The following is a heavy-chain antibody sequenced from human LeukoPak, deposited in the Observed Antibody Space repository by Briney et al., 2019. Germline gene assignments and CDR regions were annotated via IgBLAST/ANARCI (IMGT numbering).Heavy chain of an antibody. J-gene: IGHJ4*02. CDR1: GLTFSSYG. Sequence: GGSLRLSCEASGLTFSSYGMHWVRQAPGKGLEWVAVISYDGSKKYYADSVKGRFTISRDNSKNTLYLQMNSLRADDTAVYYCARGEPLLSTSPPFDYWGQGTLVTVSS. D-gene: IGHD1-14*01. CDR3: ARGEPLLSTSPPFDY. CDR2: ISYDGSKK. V-gene: IGHV3-30*03.